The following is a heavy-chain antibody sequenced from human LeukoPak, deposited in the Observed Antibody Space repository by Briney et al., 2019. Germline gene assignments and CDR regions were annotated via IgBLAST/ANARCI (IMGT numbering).Heavy chain of an antibody. V-gene: IGHV3-23*01. J-gene: IGHJ3*01. CDR2: ISGSGGVT. Sequence: QSGGSLRLSCAVSGFTLTTYALSWVRQAPGKGLELVSAISGSGGVTWYAASVKGRFSISRDTSKNTLFLQMNSLRADDTALYYCAKDRAYPNDVFDVWGQGTMVTVS. CDR3: AKDRAYPNDVFDV. D-gene: IGHD2-21*01. CDR1: GFTLTTYA.